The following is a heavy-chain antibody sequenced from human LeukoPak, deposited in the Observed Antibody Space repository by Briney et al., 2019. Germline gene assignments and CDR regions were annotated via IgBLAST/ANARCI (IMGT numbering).Heavy chain of an antibody. V-gene: IGHV4-59*04. CDR3: AGKNPRDYDILTGYYGYYGMDV. J-gene: IGHJ6*02. CDR2: IYHSGST. Sequence: SETLSLTCTVSGGSISSYYWSWIRQPPGKGLEWIGYIYHSGSTYYNPSLKSRVTISVDRSKNQFSLKLSSVTAADTAVYYCAGKNPRDYDILTGYYGYYGMDVWGQGTTVTVSS. CDR1: GGSISSYY. D-gene: IGHD3-9*01.